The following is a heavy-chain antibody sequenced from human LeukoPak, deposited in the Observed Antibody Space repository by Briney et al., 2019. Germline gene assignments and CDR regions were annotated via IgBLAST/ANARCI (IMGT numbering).Heavy chain of an antibody. V-gene: IGHV4-59*08. D-gene: IGHD2-21*01. CDR3: ARHSIASDGARLFDY. CDR1: GGSITSYY. J-gene: IGHJ4*02. CDR2: LHYSGYS. Sequence: SETLSLTCTVSGGSITSYYWAWLRQPPGKGLEWIGYLHYSGYSNYNPSLKSRVSMSVDTSKNQFSLKLTSVTAADTAVYYCARHSIASDGARLFDYWGRGTLVTVSS.